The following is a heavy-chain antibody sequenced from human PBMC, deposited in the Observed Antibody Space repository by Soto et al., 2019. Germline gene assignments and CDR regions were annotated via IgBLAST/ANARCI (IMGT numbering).Heavy chain of an antibody. CDR2: TYTDGGA. J-gene: IGHJ4*02. Sequence: DVQLVETGGGLIQPGGSLRLSCAASGFTVSRKFLSWVRQAPGKGLECVSVTYTDGGAFYADSVKGRFTISRDNTKNAVYCQMCSLLADDTAVYYCASLVVCHSETCPVDFLVQGTLVTVSS. CDR1: GFTVSRKF. D-gene: IGHD2-2*01. V-gene: IGHV3-53*02. CDR3: ASLVVCHSETCPVDF.